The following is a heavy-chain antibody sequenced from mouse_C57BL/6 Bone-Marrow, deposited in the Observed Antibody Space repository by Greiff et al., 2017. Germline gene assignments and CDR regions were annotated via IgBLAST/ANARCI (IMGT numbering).Heavy chain of an antibody. CDR1: GFNIKDDY. V-gene: IGHV14-4*01. CDR3: RGLLWSLMDY. J-gene: IGHJ4*01. D-gene: IGHD2-1*01. CDR2: IDPENGDT. Sequence: EVMLVESGAELVRPGASVKLSCTASGFNIKDDYMHWVKQRPEQGLEWIGWIDPENGDTEYASKFQGKATITADTSSNPAYLQLSSLTSEDTAVYYCRGLLWSLMDYWGQGTSVTVSS.